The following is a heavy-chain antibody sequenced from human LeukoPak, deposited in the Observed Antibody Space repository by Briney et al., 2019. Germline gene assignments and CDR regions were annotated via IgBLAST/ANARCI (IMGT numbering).Heavy chain of an antibody. CDR3: ARIRDGYNDAYDV. Sequence: ASVKVSCKASGGAFSSYALSWVRQAPGQGLEWTGLINPGGGNTNYAQNFQGRVTMTRDTSTSTVYMELSSLRSEDTAIYYCARIRDGYNDAYDVRGQGTVVTVPS. D-gene: IGHD5-24*01. J-gene: IGHJ3*01. CDR1: GGAFSSYA. V-gene: IGHV1-46*01. CDR2: INPGGGNT.